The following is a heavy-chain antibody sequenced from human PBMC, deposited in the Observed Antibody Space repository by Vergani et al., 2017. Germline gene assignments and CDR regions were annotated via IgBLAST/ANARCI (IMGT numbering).Heavy chain of an antibody. Sequence: EVQLVESGGGLVQPGRSLRLYCAASGLTFDDYAMHWVWQAPGKGLEWVSGISWNSGSIGYADSVKGRFTISRDNAKNSLYLQMNSLRAEDTALYYCAKDNGGSYSAWFDPWGQGTLVTVSS. CDR3: AKDNGGSYSAWFDP. V-gene: IGHV3-9*01. J-gene: IGHJ5*02. CDR2: ISWNSGSI. D-gene: IGHD2-15*01. CDR1: GLTFDDYA.